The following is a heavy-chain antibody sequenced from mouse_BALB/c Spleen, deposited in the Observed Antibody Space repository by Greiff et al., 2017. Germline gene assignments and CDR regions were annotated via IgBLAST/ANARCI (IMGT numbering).Heavy chain of an antibody. CDR2: ISSGGSYT. J-gene: IGHJ3*01. Sequence: EVKLVESGGGLVKPGGSLKLSCAASGFTFSSYAMSWVRQTPEKRLEWVATISSGGSYTYYPDSVKGRFTISRDNAKNTLYLQMSSLRSEDTAMYYCARPDSSGYVGAYWGQGTLVTVSA. D-gene: IGHD3-2*01. V-gene: IGHV5-9-3*01. CDR1: GFTFSSYA. CDR3: ARPDSSGYVGAY.